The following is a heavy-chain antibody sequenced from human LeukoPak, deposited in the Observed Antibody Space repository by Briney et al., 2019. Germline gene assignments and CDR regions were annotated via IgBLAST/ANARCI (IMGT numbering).Heavy chain of an antibody. V-gene: IGHV4-59*01. CDR1: GGSISSYY. CDR3: ARQTVTSRVLNY. Sequence: SETLSLTCTVSGGSISSYYWSWIRQPPGKGLECIGYIYYSGSTNYNPSLQSRVTISVDTSKNQFSLKLSSVTAADTAVYYCARQTVTSRVLNYWGQGTLVTVSS. D-gene: IGHD4-17*01. CDR2: IYYSGST. J-gene: IGHJ4*02.